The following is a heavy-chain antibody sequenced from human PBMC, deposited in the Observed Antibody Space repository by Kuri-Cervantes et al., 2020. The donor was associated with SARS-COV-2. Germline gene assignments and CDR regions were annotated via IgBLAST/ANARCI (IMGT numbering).Heavy chain of an antibody. CDR3: ARDMQILTGHYYLNFDY. D-gene: IGHD3-9*01. CDR2: IKQDGSEK. V-gene: IGHV3-7*05. Sequence: GESLKISCAASEFIFSSSWMSWVRQAPGKGLEWVANIKQDGSEKYYLDSVKGRFTICRDNAKKSLYLQMNSLRVENTAVYYCARDMQILTGHYYLNFDYWDQGTLVTVSS. J-gene: IGHJ4*02. CDR1: EFIFSSSW.